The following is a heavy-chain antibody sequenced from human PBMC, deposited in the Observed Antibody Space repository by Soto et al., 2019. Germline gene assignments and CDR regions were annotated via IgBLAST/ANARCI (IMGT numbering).Heavy chain of an antibody. CDR1: GESISSSSYY. CDR3: ARQRTTVVTQAYFDH. D-gene: IGHD2-21*02. CDR2: IYYSGRT. V-gene: IGHV4-39*01. J-gene: IGHJ4*02. Sequence: SETLSLTCIVSGESISSSSYYWGWIRQPPGKGLEWIGSIYYSGRTYYNPSFKGRVTISIDTSKNQFSLKLSSVTATDTAVYYCARQRTTVVTQAYFDHWGQGALVTVYS.